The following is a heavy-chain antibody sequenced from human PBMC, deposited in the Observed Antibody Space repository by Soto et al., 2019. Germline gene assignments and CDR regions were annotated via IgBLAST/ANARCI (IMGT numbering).Heavy chain of an antibody. CDR1: GGSISSISYY. V-gene: IGHV4-39*01. CDR3: ARRYYDFWFDY. Sequence: SETLSLTCTVSGGSISSISYYWGWIRQPPGKGLEWIGSIYYSGSTYYNPSLKSRVTISVDTSKNQFSLKLSSVTAADTAVYYCARRYYDFWFDYWGQGTLVTVSS. CDR2: IYYSGST. J-gene: IGHJ4*02. D-gene: IGHD3-3*01.